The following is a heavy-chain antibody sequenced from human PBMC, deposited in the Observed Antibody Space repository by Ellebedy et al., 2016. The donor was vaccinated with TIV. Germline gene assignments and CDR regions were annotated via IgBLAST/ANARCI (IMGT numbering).Heavy chain of an antibody. CDR1: GYNFIRYG. CDR3: ARAAVESRTDY. Sequence: AASVKVSCKASGYNFIRYGIIWVRQAPGQGLQWMGWITGYNGNTKYAQKFQGRVTMTTDTSTTTAYMEVRSLRSDDTAVYYCARAAVESRTDYWGQGTLVTVSS. V-gene: IGHV1-18*01. D-gene: IGHD3-3*01. J-gene: IGHJ4*02. CDR2: ITGYNGNT.